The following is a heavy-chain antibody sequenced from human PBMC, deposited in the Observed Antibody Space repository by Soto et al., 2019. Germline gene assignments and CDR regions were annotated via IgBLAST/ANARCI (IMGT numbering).Heavy chain of an antibody. J-gene: IGHJ4*02. CDR1: GFTFSAYS. D-gene: IGHD2-15*01. Sequence: PGGSLRLSCSFSGFTFSAYSMRWVRQAPGKGLEYVAVIRHDGANIYYADSVKGRFIISRDNSNNRLYLQMSSLRLEDTAVYYCVRDWWGFDYWGQGTPVTVSS. V-gene: IGHV3-64D*06. CDR2: IRHDGANI. CDR3: VRDWWGFDY.